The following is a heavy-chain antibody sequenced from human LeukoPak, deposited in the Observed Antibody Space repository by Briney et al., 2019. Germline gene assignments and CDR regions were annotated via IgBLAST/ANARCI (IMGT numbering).Heavy chain of an antibody. J-gene: IGHJ4*02. Sequence: PGGSLRLSCAASGFTFSSNAMSWVRQPPGKRLEWVSAISGSGGSTYYADSVKGRFTISRDNSKNTLYLQMNSLRAEDTAVYYCAKDHGSSWYRYFDYWGQGTLVTVSS. CDR1: GFTFSSNA. CDR3: AKDHGSSWYRYFDY. CDR2: ISGSGGST. V-gene: IGHV3-23*01. D-gene: IGHD6-13*01.